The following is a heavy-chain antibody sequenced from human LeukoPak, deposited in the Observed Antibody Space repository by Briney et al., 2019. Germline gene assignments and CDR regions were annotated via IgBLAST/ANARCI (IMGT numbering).Heavy chain of an antibody. J-gene: IGHJ4*02. CDR3: AKGPCIAAAGCYFDY. CDR1: GFTFSHVW. CDR2: ISGSGGTT. V-gene: IGHV3-23*01. Sequence: GGSLRLSCAASGFTFSHVWMSWVRQAPGKGLEWVSAISGSGGTTYYADSVKGRFTISRDNSKNTLYLQMNSLRVEDTAVYYCAKGPCIAAAGCYFDYWGQGTLVTVSS. D-gene: IGHD6-13*01.